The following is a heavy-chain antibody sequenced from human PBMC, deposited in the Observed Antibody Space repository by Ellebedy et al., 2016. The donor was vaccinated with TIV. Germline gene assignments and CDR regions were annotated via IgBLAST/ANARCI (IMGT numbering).Heavy chain of an antibody. D-gene: IGHD3-10*01. CDR3: ARESLWFGEMGYYGMDV. Sequence: AASVKVSCKASGYTFTGHYMYWVRQAPGQGLEWMGWINPNSGGTSFAQKFQGRIAMTRDTSISTAGMELSRLRSDDQAVYYCARESLWFGEMGYYGMDVWGQGTTVTVSS. J-gene: IGHJ6*02. V-gene: IGHV1-2*02. CDR2: INPNSGGT. CDR1: GYTFTGHY.